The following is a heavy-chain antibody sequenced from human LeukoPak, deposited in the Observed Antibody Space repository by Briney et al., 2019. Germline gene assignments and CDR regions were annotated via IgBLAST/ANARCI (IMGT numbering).Heavy chain of an antibody. CDR3: ARNVKGYDYGDYGWFDP. D-gene: IGHD4-17*01. CDR2: IDPSDSYT. CDR1: GYSFTSYW. Sequence: GESLKISCKGSGYSFTSYWISWVRQMPGKGLEWMGRIDPSDSYTNYSPSFQGHATISADKSISTAYLQWSSLKASDTAMYYCARNVKGYDYGDYGWFDPWGQGTLVTVSS. J-gene: IGHJ5*02. V-gene: IGHV5-10-1*01.